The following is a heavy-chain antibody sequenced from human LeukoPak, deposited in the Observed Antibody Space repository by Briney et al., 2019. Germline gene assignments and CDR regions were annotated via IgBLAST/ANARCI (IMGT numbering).Heavy chain of an antibody. Sequence: SVKVSCKASGGTFSSYAISWVRQAPGQGLEWMGRIIPILGIANYAQKFQGRVTITADKSTSTAYMELSSLRSDDTAVYYCARGSIVVVPAASVFDPWGQGTLVTVSS. J-gene: IGHJ5*02. CDR1: GGTFSSYA. CDR3: ARGSIVVVPAASVFDP. V-gene: IGHV1-69*04. D-gene: IGHD2-2*01. CDR2: IIPILGIA.